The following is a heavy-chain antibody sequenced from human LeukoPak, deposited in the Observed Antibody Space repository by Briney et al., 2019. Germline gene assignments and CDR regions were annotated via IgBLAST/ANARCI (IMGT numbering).Heavy chain of an antibody. CDR3: ATDGAGFDT. V-gene: IGHV3-11*01. CDR1: GFTFNDYY. Sequence: GRSLRLSCAASGFTFNDYYMSWIRQAPGKGLEWLSYINIGGTNTHYADSVKGRFTISRDNAKKSLYLEMNNLRAEDTAVYYCATDGAGFDTWGEGVLVTVSS. CDR2: INIGGTNT. J-gene: IGHJ5*02.